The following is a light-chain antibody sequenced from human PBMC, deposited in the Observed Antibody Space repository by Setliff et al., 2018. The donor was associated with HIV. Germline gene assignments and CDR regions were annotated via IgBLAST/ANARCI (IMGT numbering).Light chain of an antibody. CDR3: AAWDDSLNGHGV. Sequence: QSALTQPPSASGTPGQRVTISCSGSSSNIGRNAVTWYQQLPGAAPRLLTYSTNQRPAGVPARFSGSKSGTSASLAISGLQSEDEADYYCAAWDDSLNGHGVFGGGTKVTV. V-gene: IGLV1-44*01. CDR1: SSNIGRNA. J-gene: IGLJ2*01. CDR2: STN.